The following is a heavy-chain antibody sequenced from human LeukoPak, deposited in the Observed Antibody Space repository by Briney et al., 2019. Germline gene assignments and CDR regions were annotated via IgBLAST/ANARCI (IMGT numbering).Heavy chain of an antibody. CDR3: ARDGGRVRGPPGDVSDI. J-gene: IGHJ3*02. CDR1: GGSFSGYY. V-gene: IGHV4-34*11. D-gene: IGHD3-10*01. CDR2: ISNSGST. Sequence: PSETLSLTCVVYGGSFSGYYWSWIRQPPGKGLEWIAYISNSGSTKYNPSLKSRVTMSVDTSRNQLSLILSSVTAADTAVYYCARDGGRVRGPPGDVSDIWGQGTMVTVSS.